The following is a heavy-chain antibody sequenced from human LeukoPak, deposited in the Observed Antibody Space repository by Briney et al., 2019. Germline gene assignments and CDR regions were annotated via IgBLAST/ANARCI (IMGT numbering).Heavy chain of an antibody. Sequence: KPSESLSLTCAVYGASFSGYYWTWIRQPPGKGLEWIAEINYSGRTDYNPSLKSRVTISVDTSKKQFSLKLSSVTAADTAVYYCARGPLYCSGGSCYSPYFDYWGQGTLVTVSS. CDR2: INYSGRT. J-gene: IGHJ4*02. CDR1: GASFSGYY. D-gene: IGHD2-15*01. V-gene: IGHV4-34*01. CDR3: ARGPLYCSGGSCYSPYFDY.